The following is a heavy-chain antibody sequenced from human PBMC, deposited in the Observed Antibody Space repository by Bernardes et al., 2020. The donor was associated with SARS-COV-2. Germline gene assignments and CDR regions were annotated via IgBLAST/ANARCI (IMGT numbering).Heavy chain of an antibody. V-gene: IGHV4-39*01. CDR2: IYYSGST. CDR3: ASLSIAARPGPLGFENYYYGRDV. Sequence: SETLSLTCTVSGGSISSSSYYWGWIRQPPGKGLEWIGSIYYSGSTYYNPSLKSRVTISVDTSKNQFSLKLSSVTAADTAVYYCASLSIAARPGPLGFENYYYGRDVWGQGTTVTVSS. CDR1: GGSISSSSYY. J-gene: IGHJ6*02. D-gene: IGHD6-6*01.